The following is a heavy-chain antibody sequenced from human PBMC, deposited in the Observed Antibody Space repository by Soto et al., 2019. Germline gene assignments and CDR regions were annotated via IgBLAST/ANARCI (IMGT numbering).Heavy chain of an antibody. Sequence: PGESLKISCKGSGYSFTSYCISCVRQMPGKGLEWMGRIDPSDSYTNYSPSFQGHVTISADKSISTAYLQWSSLKASDTAMYYCARRTVLSVVSYGMDVWGQGPTVTV. CDR1: GYSFTSYC. CDR2: IDPSDSYT. J-gene: IGHJ6*02. D-gene: IGHD4-4*01. CDR3: ARRTVLSVVSYGMDV. V-gene: IGHV5-10-1*01.